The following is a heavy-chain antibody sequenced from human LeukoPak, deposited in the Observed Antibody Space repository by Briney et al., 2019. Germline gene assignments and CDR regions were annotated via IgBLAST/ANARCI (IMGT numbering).Heavy chain of an antibody. D-gene: IGHD1-26*01. V-gene: IGHV1-2*06. Sequence: ASVKVSCKASGYTFTGYYMHWVRQAPGQGLEWMGRINPNSGGTNYAQKFQGRVTMTRDTSISTAYMELSRLRSDDTAVYYCAREPFIVGATKEALDIWGQGTMVTVSS. J-gene: IGHJ3*02. CDR1: GYTFTGYY. CDR3: AREPFIVGATKEALDI. CDR2: INPNSGGT.